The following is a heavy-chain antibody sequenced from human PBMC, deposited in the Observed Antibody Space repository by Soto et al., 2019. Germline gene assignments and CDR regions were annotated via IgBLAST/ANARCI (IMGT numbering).Heavy chain of an antibody. V-gene: IGHV3-30-3*01. CDR2: ISYDGSNK. CDR1: GFTFSSYA. J-gene: IGHJ4*02. Sequence: QVQQVESGGGVVQPGRSLRLSCAASGFTFSSYAMHWVRQAPGKGLEWVAVISYDGSNKYYADSVKGRFTISRDNSKNTLYLQMNSLRAEDTAVYYCAREGLEFDYWGQGTLVTVSS. CDR3: AREGLEFDY.